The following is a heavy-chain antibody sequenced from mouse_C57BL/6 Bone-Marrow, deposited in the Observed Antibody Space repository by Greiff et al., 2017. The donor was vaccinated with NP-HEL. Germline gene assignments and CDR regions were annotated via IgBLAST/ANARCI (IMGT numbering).Heavy chain of an antibody. CDR3: AKWGDYDGYYEGYFDY. J-gene: IGHJ2*01. D-gene: IGHD2-3*01. CDR2: IWRGGST. V-gene: IGHV2-5*01. Sequence: VQLQQSGPGLVQPSQSLSITCTVSGFSLTSYGVHWVRQSPGKGLEWLGVIWRGGSTDYNAAFMSRLSITKDNSKSQVFFKMNSLQADDTAIYYCAKWGDYDGYYEGYFDYWGQGTTLTVSS. CDR1: GFSLTSYG.